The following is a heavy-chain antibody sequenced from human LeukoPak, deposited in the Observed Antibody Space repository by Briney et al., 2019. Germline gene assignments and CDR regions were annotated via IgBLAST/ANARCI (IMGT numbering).Heavy chain of an antibody. CDR3: ARVGDSSSPGYFDY. Sequence: GGSLRLSCAASGFTFSSYGMHWVRQAPGKGLEWVAVISYGGSNKYYADSVKGRFTISRDNSKNTLYLQMNSLRAEDTAVYYCARVGDSSSPGYFDYWGQGTLVTVSS. J-gene: IGHJ4*02. V-gene: IGHV3-30*03. D-gene: IGHD6-13*01. CDR1: GFTFSSYG. CDR2: ISYGGSNK.